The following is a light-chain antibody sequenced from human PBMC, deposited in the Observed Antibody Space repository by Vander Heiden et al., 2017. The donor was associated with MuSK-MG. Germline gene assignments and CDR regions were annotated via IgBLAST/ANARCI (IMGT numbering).Light chain of an antibody. CDR2: DAS. Sequence: QSALTQRPSVSGSPGQSITISCAGTSSAVGGYNYVSWYQQHPGKAPKRMIYDASNRTSGVSNRFSVSKSCKTGSLITSGLQAEDEAQYYYRSYTSSSTHEAGLAGGPYTLGG. CDR3: RSYTSSSTHEAGLAGGPYT. CDR1: SSAVGGYNY. V-gene: IGLV2-14*01. J-gene: IGLJ2*01.